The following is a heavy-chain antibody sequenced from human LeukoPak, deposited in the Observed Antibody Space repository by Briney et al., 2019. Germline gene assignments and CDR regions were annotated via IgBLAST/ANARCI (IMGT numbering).Heavy chain of an antibody. Sequence: ASVKVSCKASGYAFNNYGISWVRQAPGQGLEWMGWVTSYNGDTNYAQKFQGRVTMSTDTSTTTAYMELRSLRFDDTAIYYCAKDWHILTGRNCFDPWGQGTLVTVSS. CDR3: AKDWHILTGRNCFDP. D-gene: IGHD3-9*01. V-gene: IGHV1-18*01. CDR2: VTSYNGDT. CDR1: GYAFNNYG. J-gene: IGHJ5*02.